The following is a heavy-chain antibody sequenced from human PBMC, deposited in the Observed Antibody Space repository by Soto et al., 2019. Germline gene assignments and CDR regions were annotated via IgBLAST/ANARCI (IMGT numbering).Heavy chain of an antibody. Sequence: ASVKVSCKASGYTFTCYGLSWVRQAPGQGLEWMGWISAYNGNTNYAQKLQGRVTMTTDTSTSTAYMELRSLRSDDTAVYYCARGSRITMIVVAPEDYWGQGTLVTVSS. D-gene: IGHD3-22*01. CDR1: GYTFTCYG. J-gene: IGHJ4*02. CDR3: ARGSRITMIVVAPEDY. CDR2: ISAYNGNT. V-gene: IGHV1-18*01.